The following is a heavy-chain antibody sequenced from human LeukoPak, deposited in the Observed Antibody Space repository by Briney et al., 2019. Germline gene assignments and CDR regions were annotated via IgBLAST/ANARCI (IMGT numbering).Heavy chain of an antibody. V-gene: IGHV3-74*01. J-gene: IGHJ4*02. CDR3: ARDHPGSNSLDY. CDR2: LRTDGQKT. CDR1: GFTFGNYW. Sequence: GESLRLSCAASGFTFGNYWMHWVRQAPGKGLEWVSRLRTDGQKTSYADSVKGRFTISRDNAKNTLYLQMNSLRVEDTAVYHCARDHPGSNSLDYWGQGTLVTVSS. D-gene: IGHD4-11*01.